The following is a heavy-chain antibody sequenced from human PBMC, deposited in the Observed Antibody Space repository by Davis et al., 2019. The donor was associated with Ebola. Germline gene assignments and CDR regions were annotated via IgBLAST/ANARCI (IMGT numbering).Heavy chain of an antibody. Sequence: ASVKVSCKASGYTFTGYYMHWVRQAPGQGLEWMGWINPNSGGTNYAQKFQGRVTMTRDTSISTAYMELSSLRSEDTAVYYCARDFKAPVAGDYYDSSGPQCFDLWGRGTLVTVSS. J-gene: IGHJ2*01. V-gene: IGHV1-2*02. CDR2: INPNSGGT. D-gene: IGHD3-22*01. CDR1: GYTFTGYY. CDR3: ARDFKAPVAGDYYDSSGPQCFDL.